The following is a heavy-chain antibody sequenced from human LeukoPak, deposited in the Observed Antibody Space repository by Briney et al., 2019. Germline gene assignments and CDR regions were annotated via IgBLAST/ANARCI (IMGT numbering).Heavy chain of an antibody. CDR1: GFTFDDYA. J-gene: IGHJ4*02. V-gene: IGHV3-9*01. CDR3: AKDGD. CDR2: ISWNSGSI. Sequence: GGSLRLSCAASGFTFDDYAMHWVRHAPGKGLEWVSGISWNSGSIGYADSVKGRFTISRDNAKNSLYLQMNSLRAEDTALYYCAKDGDWGQGTLVTVSS.